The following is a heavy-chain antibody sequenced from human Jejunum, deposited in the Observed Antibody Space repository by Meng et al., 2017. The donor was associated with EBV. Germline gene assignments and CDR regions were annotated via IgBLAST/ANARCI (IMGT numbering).Heavy chain of an antibody. CDR2: IYYSGSA. CDR1: GGSISIGGYS. Sequence: QESGLGRVKPSETWLLTCAVFGGSISIGGYSWHWIRQPPGKGLQWIGYIYYSGSAFYNPSLKSRVTLSVDRSKNQFSLNLSSVTAADTAVYYCARGAYFNYWGQGTLVTVSS. CDR3: ARGAYFNY. J-gene: IGHJ4*02. V-gene: IGHV4-30-2*01.